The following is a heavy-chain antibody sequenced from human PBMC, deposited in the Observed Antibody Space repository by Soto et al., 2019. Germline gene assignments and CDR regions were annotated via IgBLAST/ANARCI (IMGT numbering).Heavy chain of an antibody. V-gene: IGHV3-23*01. CDR2: ISGSGGST. D-gene: IGHD6-19*01. CDR3: AKDLGWLVRGSFQH. Sequence: GGSLRLSCAASGFTFSSYAMSWVRQAPGKGLEWVSAISGSGGSTYYADSVKGRFTISRDNSKNTLYPQMNSLRAEDTAVYYCAKDLGWLVRGSFQHWGQGTLVTVSS. J-gene: IGHJ1*01. CDR1: GFTFSSYA.